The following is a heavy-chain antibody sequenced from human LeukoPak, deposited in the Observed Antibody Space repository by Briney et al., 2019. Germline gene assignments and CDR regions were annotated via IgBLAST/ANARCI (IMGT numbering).Heavy chain of an antibody. Sequence: GGSLRLSYAASEFTFDDYGMTWVRQAPGKGLEWVSGINWNGGSTGYADSVKGRFTISRDNAKNSLYLQMNSLRPEDTALYYCARTFGSGSYGEYYFDYWGQGTLVTVSS. D-gene: IGHD3-10*01. CDR1: EFTFDDYG. V-gene: IGHV3-20*03. J-gene: IGHJ4*02. CDR2: INWNGGST. CDR3: ARTFGSGSYGEYYFDY.